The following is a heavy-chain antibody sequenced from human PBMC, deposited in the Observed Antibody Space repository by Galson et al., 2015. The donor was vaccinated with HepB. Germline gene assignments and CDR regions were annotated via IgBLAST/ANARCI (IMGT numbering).Heavy chain of an antibody. CDR2: IYYDGSNK. CDR1: GFSFSYYG. D-gene: IGHD3-22*01. V-gene: IGHV3-33*01. J-gene: IGHJ4*02. Sequence: SLRLSCAASGFSFSYYGMHWVRQAPGKGLEWVAVIYYDGSNKLYTDSVKGRFTISRDNSRNTLYLQMDTLSAEDTAVYYCASGGYYDRSVGFDHWGQGTLVTVSS. CDR3: ASGGYYDRSVGFDH.